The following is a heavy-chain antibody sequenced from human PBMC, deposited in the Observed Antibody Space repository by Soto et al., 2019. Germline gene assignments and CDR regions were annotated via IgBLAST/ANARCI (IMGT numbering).Heavy chain of an antibody. Sequence: GASVKLSCKASGYTFTSYGMSWVRQAPGQGLEWMGWISAYNGNTNYAQKLQGRVTMTTDTSTSTAYMELRSLRSDDTAVYYCARGDYLYYYYYYMDVWGKGTTVTVS. V-gene: IGHV1-18*01. CDR3: ARGDYLYYYYYYMDV. CDR2: ISAYNGNT. D-gene: IGHD4-17*01. CDR1: GYTFTSYG. J-gene: IGHJ6*03.